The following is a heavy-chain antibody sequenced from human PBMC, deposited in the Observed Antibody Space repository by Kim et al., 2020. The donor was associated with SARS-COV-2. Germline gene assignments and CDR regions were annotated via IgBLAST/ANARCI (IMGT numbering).Heavy chain of an antibody. CDR2: ISYDGSNK. CDR3: ARVGEHQLVKSWYFDL. CDR1: GFTFSSYG. V-gene: IGHV3-33*05. J-gene: IGHJ2*01. Sequence: GGSLRLSCAASGFTFSSYGMHWVRQAPGKGLEWVAVISYDGSNKYYADSVKGRFTISRDNSKNTLYLQMNSLRAEDTAVYYCARVGEHQLVKSWYFDLWGRGTLVTVSS. D-gene: IGHD6-13*01.